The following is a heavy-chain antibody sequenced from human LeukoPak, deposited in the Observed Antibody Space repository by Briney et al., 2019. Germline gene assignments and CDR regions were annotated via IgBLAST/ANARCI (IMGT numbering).Heavy chain of an antibody. CDR1: GFTVSSNS. Sequence: PGGSLRLSCTVSGFTVSSNSMSWVRQAPGRGLEWVGRIKSKTDDGTTDYAAPVKGRFSISRDDSKNTLYLQMNSLKTEDTAVYYCTTETGKWLRFLARESRYNYYYYMDVWGKGTTVTISS. D-gene: IGHD5-12*01. CDR2: IKSKTDDGTT. V-gene: IGHV3-15*01. CDR3: TTETGKWLRFLARESRYNYYYYMDV. J-gene: IGHJ6*03.